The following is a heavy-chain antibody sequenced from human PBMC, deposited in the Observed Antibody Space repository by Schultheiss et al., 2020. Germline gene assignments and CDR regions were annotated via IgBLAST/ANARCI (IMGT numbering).Heavy chain of an antibody. V-gene: IGHV4-59*12. CDR3: ARETGAGGYYFDY. CDR1: GGSISSYY. J-gene: IGHJ4*02. D-gene: IGHD3-16*01. CDR2: IYYSGST. Sequence: SETLSLTCTVSGGSISSYYWSWIRQPPGKGLEWIGYIYYSGSTNYNPSLKSRVTISVDTSENQFSLKLSSVTAADTAVYYCARETGAGGYYFDYWGQGTLVTVSS.